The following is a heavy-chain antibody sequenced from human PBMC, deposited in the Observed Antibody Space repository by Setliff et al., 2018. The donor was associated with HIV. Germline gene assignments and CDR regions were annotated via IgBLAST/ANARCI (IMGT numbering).Heavy chain of an antibody. Sequence: ASVKVSCKASGYTFTGYYMHWVRQAPGQGLEWTGRINPNSGGTNYARKFQGRVTMTRDTSITTAYMELSRLRSDDPAVYYCARGTRVGANDAFDIWGQGTMVTVSS. D-gene: IGHD1-26*01. J-gene: IGHJ3*02. V-gene: IGHV1-2*06. CDR3: ARGTRVGANDAFDI. CDR1: GYTFTGYY. CDR2: INPNSGGT.